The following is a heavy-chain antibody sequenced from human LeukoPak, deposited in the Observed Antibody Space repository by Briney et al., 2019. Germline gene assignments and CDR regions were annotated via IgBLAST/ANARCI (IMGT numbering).Heavy chain of an antibody. V-gene: IGHV3-21*04. CDR3: ARVIRGRNIVVVPAAKWDYYYGKDV. CDR1: GFTFSSYS. J-gene: IGHJ6*04. Sequence: GGSLRLSCAASGFTFSSYSMNWVRQAPGKGLXXXXXXXXXXXXXXXADSVKGRFTISRDNAKNSLYLQMNRLRAEDTAVYYCARVIRGRNIVVVPAAKWDYYYGKDVWGKGTTVTVSS. D-gene: IGHD2-2*01. CDR2: XXXXXXXX.